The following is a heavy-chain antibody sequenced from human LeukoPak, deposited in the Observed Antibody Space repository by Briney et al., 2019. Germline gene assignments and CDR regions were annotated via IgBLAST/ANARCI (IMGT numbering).Heavy chain of an antibody. CDR3: ARTTRITGTTTHFDY. CDR1: GFTFSSYA. J-gene: IGHJ4*02. D-gene: IGHD1-7*01. CDR2: ISGSGGST. V-gene: IGHV3-23*01. Sequence: PGGSLRLSCAASGFTFSSYAMSWVRQAPGKGLEWVSAISGSGGSTYYADSVKGRFTISRDNSKNTLYLQMNSLRAEDTAVYYCARTTRITGTTTHFDYWGQGTLVTVSS.